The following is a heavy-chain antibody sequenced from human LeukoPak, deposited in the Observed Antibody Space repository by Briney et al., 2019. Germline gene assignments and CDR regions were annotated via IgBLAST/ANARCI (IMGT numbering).Heavy chain of an antibody. V-gene: IGHV3-74*01. CDR2: INSDGSTI. J-gene: IGHJ4*02. Sequence: PGGSLRLSCAASGFTFSSYWVHWVRQAPGKGLEWGARINSDGSTINHADSVRGRFTISRDNAENTLYLQMNSLRAEDTAVYYCARDRDGDYFTDFDYWGQGTLVTVSS. D-gene: IGHD4-17*01. CDR3: ARDRDGDYFTDFDY. CDR1: GFTFSSYW.